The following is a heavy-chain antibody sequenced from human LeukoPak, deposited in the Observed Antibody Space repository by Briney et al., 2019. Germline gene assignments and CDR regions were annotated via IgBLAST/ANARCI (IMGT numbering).Heavy chain of an antibody. CDR1: GFNFDRYT. CDR3: AKELDTMFFDY. D-gene: IGHD3-10*02. CDR2: AGWAGGTT. Sequence: GSLLLSCATSGFNFDRYTIHWVRQAPEKGLEWVSLAGWAGGTTFYSDSVRGRFTISRDSGRKSVYLQMNSLTTDDTAFYFCAKELDTMFFDYWGQGALVTVSS. J-gene: IGHJ4*02. V-gene: IGHV3-43*01.